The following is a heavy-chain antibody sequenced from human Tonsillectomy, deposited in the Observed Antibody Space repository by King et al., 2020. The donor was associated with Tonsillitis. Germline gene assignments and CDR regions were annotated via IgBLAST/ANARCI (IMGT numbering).Heavy chain of an antibody. CDR3: ARDERYSSSLDAFDI. Sequence: VQLVESGGGLVQPGGSLRLSCAASGFTFSSYDMNWVRQAPGKGLEWVSYISSCGSTIYYADSVKGRFTISRDNAKNSLYLQMNSLRAEDTAVYYCARDERYSSSLDAFDIWGQGTMVTVSS. V-gene: IGHV3-48*03. CDR2: ISSCGSTI. D-gene: IGHD6-13*01. CDR1: GFTFSSYD. J-gene: IGHJ3*02.